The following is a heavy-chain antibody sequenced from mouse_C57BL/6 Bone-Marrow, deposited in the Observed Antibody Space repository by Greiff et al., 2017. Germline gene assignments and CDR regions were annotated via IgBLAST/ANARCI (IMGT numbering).Heavy chain of an antibody. J-gene: IGHJ2*01. CDR1: GYTFTSYW. D-gene: IGHD1-1*01. CDR2: IYPGSGST. Sequence: VQLQQPGAELVKPGASVKMSCKASGYTFTSYWITWVKQRPGQGLEWIGDIYPGSGSTNYNEKFKSKATLTVDTSSSTAYMQLSSLTSEDSAVYYCAREGIYYYGSSLYYFDYWGQGTTRTVSS. CDR3: AREGIYYYGSSLYYFDY. V-gene: IGHV1-55*01.